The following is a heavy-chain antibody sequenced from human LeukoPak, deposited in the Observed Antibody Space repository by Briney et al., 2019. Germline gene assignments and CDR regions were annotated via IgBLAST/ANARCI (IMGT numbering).Heavy chain of an antibody. V-gene: IGHV3-30*18. CDR3: AKLAWNDGSYYFDY. D-gene: IGHD1-1*01. Sequence: PGVSLRLSCIGSGFNFTYYAIYWVRQAPGKGLEWVAVVSYDGNDGYADSVKGRFSISRDNSQNTVTLQMNNLRVDDTAIYYCAKLAWNDGSYYFDYWGQGTLVTVSS. CDR1: GFNFTYYA. CDR2: VSYDGNDG. J-gene: IGHJ4*02.